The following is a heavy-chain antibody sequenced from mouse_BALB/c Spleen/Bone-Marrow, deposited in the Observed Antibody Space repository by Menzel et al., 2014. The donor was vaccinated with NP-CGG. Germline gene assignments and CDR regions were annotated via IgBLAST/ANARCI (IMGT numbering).Heavy chain of an antibody. CDR2: IWAGGST. CDR3: ARVIRYESYFDY. Sequence: VKVVESGPGLVAPSQSLSITCTVSGFSLTGYGVHWVRQPPGKGLEWLGVIWAGGSTNYNSALMSRLSISKDNSKSQVFLKMNSLQTDDTAMYYCARVIRYESYFDYWGQGTTLTVSS. V-gene: IGHV2-9*02. J-gene: IGHJ2*01. D-gene: IGHD2-14*01. CDR1: GFSLTGYG.